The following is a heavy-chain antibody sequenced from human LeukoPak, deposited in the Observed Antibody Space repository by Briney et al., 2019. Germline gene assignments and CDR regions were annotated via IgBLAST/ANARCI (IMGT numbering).Heavy chain of an antibody. Sequence: ASVKVSCRASGYTLTGYYMHWVRQAPGQGLEWMGWINPNSGVTVYAQKFQGRVTMTRDTSISTAYLDLSSLRSDDTAVYYCAKWIEAGGYYFDYWGQGTLVTVSS. CDR3: AKWIEAGGYYFDY. CDR1: GYTLTGYY. CDR2: INPNSGVT. V-gene: IGHV1-2*02. J-gene: IGHJ4*02. D-gene: IGHD6-13*01.